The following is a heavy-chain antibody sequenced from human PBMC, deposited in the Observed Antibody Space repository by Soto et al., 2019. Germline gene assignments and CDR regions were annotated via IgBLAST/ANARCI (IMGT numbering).Heavy chain of an antibody. V-gene: IGHV3-23*01. CDR3: AKRRPGIAAAGTGNFQH. Sequence: PGGSLRLSCAASGFTFSSYAMSWVRQAPGKGLEWVSAISGSGGSTYYADSVKGRFTISRDNSKNPLYLQMNSLRAEDTAVYYCAKRRPGIAAAGTGNFQHWGQGTLVTVSS. D-gene: IGHD6-13*01. CDR2: ISGSGGST. J-gene: IGHJ1*01. CDR1: GFTFSSYA.